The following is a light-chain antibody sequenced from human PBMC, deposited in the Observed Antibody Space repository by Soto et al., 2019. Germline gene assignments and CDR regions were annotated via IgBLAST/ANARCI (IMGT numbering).Light chain of an antibody. CDR1: QSVGNY. CDR2: DAS. CDR3: QQCSDWPRPT. V-gene: IGKV3-11*01. J-gene: IGKJ4*01. Sequence: EIVLTQSPATLSLSPGERATLSCRASQSVGNYLVWFQQKPGQAPRLLIYDASNRATGVPARFRGSGSVTDFTLTITSLEPEDFAVYYCQQCSDWPRPTFGGGTKVEVK.